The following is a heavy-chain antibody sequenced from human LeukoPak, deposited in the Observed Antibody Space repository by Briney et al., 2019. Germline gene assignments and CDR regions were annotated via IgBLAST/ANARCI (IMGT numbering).Heavy chain of an antibody. CDR1: GGTFSSYA. J-gene: IGHJ5*01. V-gene: IGHV1-69*05. CDR3: ARDHSIHCTDGACFGGGWFDS. D-gene: IGHD2-8*01. CDR2: TIPMFHTA. Sequence: SVKVSCKASGGTFSSYAISWVRQAPGQGLEWMGGTIPMFHTANYAQKFQGRVKFNTDESTGTAFMELSSLRSEDTAVYFCARDHSIHCTDGACFGGGWFDSWGRGTLVTVSS.